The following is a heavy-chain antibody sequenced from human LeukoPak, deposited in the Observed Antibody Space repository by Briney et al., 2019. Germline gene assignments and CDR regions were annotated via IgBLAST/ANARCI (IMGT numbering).Heavy chain of an antibody. J-gene: IGHJ3*02. V-gene: IGHV4-59*12. Sequence: PSETLSLTCTVSGGSISSYYWSWIRQPPGKGLEWIGYIYYSGSTNYNPSLKSRVTISVDTSKNQFSLKLSSVTAADTAVYYCARGEDYDYVWGNVVAFDIWGQGTMVTVSS. D-gene: IGHD3-16*01. CDR1: GGSISSYY. CDR3: ARGEDYDYVWGNVVAFDI. CDR2: IYYSGST.